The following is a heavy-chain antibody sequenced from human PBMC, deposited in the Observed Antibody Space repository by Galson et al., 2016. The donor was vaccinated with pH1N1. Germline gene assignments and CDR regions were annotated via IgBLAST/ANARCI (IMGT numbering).Heavy chain of an antibody. CDR2: INQDGDKK. V-gene: IGHV3-7*01. Sequence: SLRLSCAASGFIFSNYWMQWVRQAPGKGLQWVANINQDGDKKYYVGSVEGRFTISRDNAKNSLYLQMNNLRDEDTAMYFCARRYFDYWGQGALVTVSS. CDR3: ARRYFDY. CDR1: GFIFSNYW. J-gene: IGHJ4*02. D-gene: IGHD3-9*01.